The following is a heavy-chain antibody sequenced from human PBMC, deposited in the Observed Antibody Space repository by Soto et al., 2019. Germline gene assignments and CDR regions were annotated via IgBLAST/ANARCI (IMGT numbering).Heavy chain of an antibody. D-gene: IGHD2-21*02. Sequence: EVQLLESGGGLVQPGGSLRLSCAASGFTFSSYAMSWVRQAPGKGLEWVSAISGSGGSTYYADSVKGRFTISRDNSKNTLYLQMNSLRAEDTAVYYCAKMESIVVVPVYAFDIWGQGTMVTVSS. CDR3: AKMESIVVVPVYAFDI. CDR2: ISGSGGST. V-gene: IGHV3-23*01. J-gene: IGHJ3*02. CDR1: GFTFSSYA.